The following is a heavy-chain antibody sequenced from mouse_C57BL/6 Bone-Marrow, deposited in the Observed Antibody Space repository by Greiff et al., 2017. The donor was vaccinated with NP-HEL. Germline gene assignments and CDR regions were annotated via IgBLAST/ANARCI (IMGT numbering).Heavy chain of an antibody. CDR2: ISSGGSYT. D-gene: IGHD1-1*01. V-gene: IGHV5-6*02. Sequence: EVKLVESGGDLVKPGGSLKLSCAASGFTFSSYGMSWVRQTPDKRLEWVATISSGGSYTYYPDSVKGRFTISRGNAKNTLYLQMSSLKSEDTAMYYCASHITTVVADFDYWGQGTTLTVSS. J-gene: IGHJ2*01. CDR1: GFTFSSYG. CDR3: ASHITTVVADFDY.